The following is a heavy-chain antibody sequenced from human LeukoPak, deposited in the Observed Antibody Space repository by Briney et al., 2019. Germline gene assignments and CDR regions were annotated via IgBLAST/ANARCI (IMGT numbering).Heavy chain of an antibody. CDR1: GGTFSSYA. CDR2: VIPIFVTA. Sequence: ASVKVSCKASGGTFSSYAISWVRQAPGQGLEWMGGVIPIFVTANYAQKFQGRVTITADESTSTAYMELSSLRSEDTAVYYCASWSGPSHDSSGYPNDYWGQGTLVTVSS. D-gene: IGHD3-22*01. V-gene: IGHV1-69*13. CDR3: ASWSGPSHDSSGYPNDY. J-gene: IGHJ4*02.